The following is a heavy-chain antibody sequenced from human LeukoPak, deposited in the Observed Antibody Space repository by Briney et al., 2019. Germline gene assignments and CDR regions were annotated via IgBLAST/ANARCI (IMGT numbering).Heavy chain of an antibody. CDR2: IYYSGST. V-gene: IGHV4-59*01. D-gene: IGHD5-18*01. J-gene: IGHJ4*02. Sequence: SETLSLTCTVSGGSISSYYWSWIRQPPGKGLEWIGYIYYSGSTNYNPSLKSRVTISVDTSKNQFSLKLSSVTAADTAVYYCARGRAAMATGGDYWGQGTLVTVSS. CDR3: ARGRAAMATGGDY. CDR1: GGSISSYY.